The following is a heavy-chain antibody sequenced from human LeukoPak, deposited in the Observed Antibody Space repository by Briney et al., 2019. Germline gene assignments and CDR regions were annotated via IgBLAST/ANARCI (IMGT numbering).Heavy chain of an antibody. V-gene: IGHV3-64*01. CDR2: ISSNGGST. Sequence: PGGSLRLSCAASGFTFSSYAMHWVRQAPGKGLEYVSAISSNGGSTYYANSVKGRFTISRDNSKNTLYLQMGSLRAEDMAVYYCARVYDFWSGQYFDLWGRGTLVTVSS. CDR3: ARVYDFWSGQYFDL. J-gene: IGHJ2*01. D-gene: IGHD3-3*01. CDR1: GFTFSSYA.